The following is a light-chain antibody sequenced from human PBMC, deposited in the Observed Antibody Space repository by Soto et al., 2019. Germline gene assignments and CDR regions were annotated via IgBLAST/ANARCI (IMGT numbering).Light chain of an antibody. Sequence: DIQMTQSPSTLSASVGDSVTITCRASQSISNWLAWYQQKPGKAPKFLIYKASNLESGVPSRFSGSGSGTEFTITISRLQPDDFATYYCQQYNSHSWTFGQGTKVEIK. CDR2: KAS. CDR1: QSISNW. V-gene: IGKV1-5*03. J-gene: IGKJ1*01. CDR3: QQYNSHSWT.